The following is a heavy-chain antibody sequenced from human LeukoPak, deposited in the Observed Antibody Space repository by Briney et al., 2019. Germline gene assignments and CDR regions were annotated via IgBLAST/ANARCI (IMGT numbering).Heavy chain of an antibody. V-gene: IGHV3-53*01. J-gene: IGHJ3*02. CDR2: IYSGGST. CDR3: ARVACGTGGSCYSRGAFDI. D-gene: IGHD2-15*01. CDR1: VFSISSNY. Sequence: GGSLRLSCAASVFSISSNYMSWVRQAPGKGLEWVSVIYSGGSTYYADSVKGRFTISRDNSKNTLYLQMNSLRAEDTGVYYCARVACGTGGSCYSRGAFDIWGQGTMVTVSS.